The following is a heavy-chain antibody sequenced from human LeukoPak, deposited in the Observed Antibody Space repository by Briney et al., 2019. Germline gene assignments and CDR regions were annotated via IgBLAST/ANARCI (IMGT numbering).Heavy chain of an antibody. V-gene: IGHV3-7*01. CDR1: GFTFSDYW. D-gene: IGHD6-13*01. J-gene: IGHJ4*01. CDR3: ARDGTAAGLYFDL. CDR2: INQNGAER. Sequence: GGSLRLSCVISGFTFSDYWMNWVRQAPGKGLEWVASINQNGAERSYVDSVKGRFTISGDNPRNSLYLQMNSLRAEDTAVYYCARDGTAAGLYFDLWGQGTLVTVSS.